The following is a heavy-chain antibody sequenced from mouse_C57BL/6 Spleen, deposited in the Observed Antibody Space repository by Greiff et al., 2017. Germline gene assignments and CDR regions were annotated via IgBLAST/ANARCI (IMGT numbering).Heavy chain of an antibody. CDR3: TTLRYYGSSYGGAMDY. V-gene: IGHV14-4*01. CDR1: GFNITDDY. J-gene: IGHJ4*01. Sequence: EVQLQQSGAELVRPGASVKLSCTASGFNITDDYMHWVKQRPEQGLEWIGWIDPENGDTEYASKFQGKATITADTSSNTAYLQLSSLTSEDTAVYYCTTLRYYGSSYGGAMDYWGQGTSVTVSS. D-gene: IGHD1-1*01. CDR2: IDPENGDT.